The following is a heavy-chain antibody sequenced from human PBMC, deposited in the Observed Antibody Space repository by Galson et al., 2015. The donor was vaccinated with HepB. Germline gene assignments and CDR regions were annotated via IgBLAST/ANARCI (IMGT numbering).Heavy chain of an antibody. D-gene: IGHD3-9*01. Sequence: SLRLSCAASDFTFIAYWMHWVRQAPGKGLVWVSGINTDVSRANYADSVKGRFTVSRDNAKNTAYLQMSSLRVEDTAIYYCARPRLRYFDSFDLWGQGILVTVSS. CDR3: ARPRLRYFDSFDL. J-gene: IGHJ4*02. CDR2: INTDVSRA. CDR1: DFTFIAYW. V-gene: IGHV3-74*01.